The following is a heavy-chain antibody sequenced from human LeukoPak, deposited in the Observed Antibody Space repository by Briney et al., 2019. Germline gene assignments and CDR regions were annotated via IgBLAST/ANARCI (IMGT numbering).Heavy chain of an antibody. CDR3: ARLKAVAGPHYYFDY. CDR2: IYSGGST. CDR1: GFTVSSNY. J-gene: IGHJ4*02. V-gene: IGHV3-53*05. D-gene: IGHD6-19*01. Sequence: PGGSLRLSCAASGFTVSSNYMSWVRQAPGKGLEWVSVIYSGGSTYYADSVKGRFTISRDDSKNTLFLQMDSLRIDDTAVYYCARLKAVAGPHYYFDYWGQGTLVTVSS.